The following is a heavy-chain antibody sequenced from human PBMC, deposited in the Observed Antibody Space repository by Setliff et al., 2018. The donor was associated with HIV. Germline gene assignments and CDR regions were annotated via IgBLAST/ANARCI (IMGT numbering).Heavy chain of an antibody. CDR2: INHSGST. CDR1: GGSFSGYY. D-gene: IGHD3-10*01. J-gene: IGHJ4*02. CDR3: ARGRDKYGPIDY. Sequence: PSETLSLTCAVYGGSFSGYYWSWIRQPPGKGLEWIGEINHSGSTNDNPSLKSRVTISVDTSRSQFSLKLSSVTAADTAVYYCARGRDKYGPIDYWGQGTLVTVSS. V-gene: IGHV4-34*01.